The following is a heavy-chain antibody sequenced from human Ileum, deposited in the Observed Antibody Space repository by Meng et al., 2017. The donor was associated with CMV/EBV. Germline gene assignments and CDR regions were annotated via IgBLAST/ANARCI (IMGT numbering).Heavy chain of an antibody. Sequence: GESLKISCAASTFTFSSYPMNWVRQAPGKGLEWVSVIYSGGTTYYAESVKGRFTISRDNSKDMLYLQMNSLRAEDTAVYYCAKVARPGRGRLFMGNNFYYGMDVWGQGTTVTVSS. D-gene: IGHD3-16*01. CDR2: IYSGGTT. CDR1: TFTFSSYP. J-gene: IGHJ6*02. CDR3: AKVARPGRGRLFMGNNFYYGMDV. V-gene: IGHV3-23*03.